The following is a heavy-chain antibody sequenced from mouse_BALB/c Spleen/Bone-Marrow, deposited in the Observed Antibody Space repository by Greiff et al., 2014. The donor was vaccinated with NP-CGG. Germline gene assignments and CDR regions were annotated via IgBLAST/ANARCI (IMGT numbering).Heavy chain of an antibody. V-gene: IGHV14-3*02. Sequence: EVKLMESGAELVKPGASVKLSCTASGFNIKDTYMHWVKQRPEQGLEWIGRIDPANGNTKYDPKFQGKATITADTSSNTAYLQHNSLTSEDTAVYYCAQGYDWAMDYWGQGTSVTVSS. J-gene: IGHJ4*01. CDR3: AQGYDWAMDY. CDR2: IDPANGNT. D-gene: IGHD2-14*01. CDR1: GFNIKDTY.